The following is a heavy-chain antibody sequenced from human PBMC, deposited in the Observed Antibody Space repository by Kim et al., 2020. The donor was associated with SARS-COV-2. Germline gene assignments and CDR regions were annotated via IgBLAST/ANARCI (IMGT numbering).Heavy chain of an antibody. V-gene: IGHV4-39*01. J-gene: IGHJ4*02. D-gene: IGHD3-10*01. CDR3: AKTMVRGVTTFDY. CDR2: IYYSGST. Sequence: SETLSLTCTVSGGSISSSSYYWGWIRQPPGKGLEWIGSIYYSGSTYYNPSLKSRVTISVDTSKNQFSLKLSSVTAADTAVYYCAKTMVRGVTTFDYWGQGTLVTVSS. CDR1: GGSISSSSYY.